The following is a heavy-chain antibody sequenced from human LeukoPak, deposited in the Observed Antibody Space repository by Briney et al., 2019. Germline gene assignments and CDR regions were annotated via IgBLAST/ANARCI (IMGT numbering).Heavy chain of an antibody. CDR1: GFTFSSYA. J-gene: IGHJ6*02. D-gene: IGHD2-21*01. CDR3: PKAESVWPRHYYGMDV. Sequence: GGSLRLSCAASGFTFSSYAMSWVRQAPGKVLEWVSAISGSGGSTYYADSVRGRFTISRDNSKNTLYLQVNSLRAEDTAVYYCPKAESVWPRHYYGMDVWGQGTTVTVSS. CDR2: ISGSGGST. V-gene: IGHV3-23*01.